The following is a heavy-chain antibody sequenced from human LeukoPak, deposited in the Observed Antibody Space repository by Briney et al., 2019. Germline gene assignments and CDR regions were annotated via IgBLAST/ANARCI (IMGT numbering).Heavy chain of an antibody. J-gene: IGHJ4*02. V-gene: IGHV4-39*07. CDR3: ARDPRGGYYYVAAFDY. Sequence: SETLSLTCTVSGGSISSSSYYWGWIRQAPGKGLEWIGSIYYSGSTYYNPSLKSRVTISVDTSKNQFSLKLSSVTAADTAVYYCARDPRGGYYYVAAFDYWGQGTLVTVSS. CDR1: GGSISSSSYY. CDR2: IYYSGST. D-gene: IGHD3-22*01.